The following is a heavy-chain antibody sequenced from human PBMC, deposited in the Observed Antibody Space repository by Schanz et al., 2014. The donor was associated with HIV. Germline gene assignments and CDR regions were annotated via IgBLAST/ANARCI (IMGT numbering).Heavy chain of an antibody. V-gene: IGHV4-59*01. Sequence: QVQLQESGPGLVKPPETLSLTYTVSGGSISSYYWSWIRQPPGKGLEWIGYIYNSGSTNYNPSLKSRVTISADTSKNQFSLKLNSVTAADTAVYYCARERRDYGGSYGLDVWGQGTTVTVSS. CDR3: ARERRDYGGSYGLDV. CDR1: GGSISSYY. J-gene: IGHJ6*02. CDR2: IYNSGST. D-gene: IGHD4-17*01.